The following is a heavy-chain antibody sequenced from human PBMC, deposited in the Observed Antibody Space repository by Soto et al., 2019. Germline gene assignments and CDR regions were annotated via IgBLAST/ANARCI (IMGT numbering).Heavy chain of an antibody. V-gene: IGHV1-69*12. Sequence: QVQLVQSGAEVKKPGSSVKLSCKTSGGTFSSYAISWVRQAPGQGLEWMGGSIPIFDTANYAQKFQGRVTITADEYTSTAYMELSSLRSEDTAVYYCARHDCISSSCYYYYYYSMDVWGQGTTVTVSS. D-gene: IGHD2-2*01. J-gene: IGHJ6*02. CDR2: SIPIFDTA. CDR3: ARHDCISSSCYYYYYYSMDV. CDR1: GGTFSSYA.